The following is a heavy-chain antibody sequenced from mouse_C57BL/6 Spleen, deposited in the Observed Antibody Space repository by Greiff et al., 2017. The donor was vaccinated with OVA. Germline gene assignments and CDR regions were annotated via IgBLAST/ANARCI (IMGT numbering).Heavy chain of an antibody. CDR2: INPNNGGT. V-gene: IGHV1-18*01. J-gene: IGHJ2*01. Sequence: EVKLQESGPELVKPGASVKIPCKASGYTFTDYNMDWVKQSHGQSLEWIGDINPNNGGTIYNQKFKGKATLTVDKSSSTAYMELRSLTSEDTAVYYCARYDYYFDYWGQGTTLTVSS. D-gene: IGHD2-13*01. CDR3: ARYDYYFDY. CDR1: GYTFTDYN.